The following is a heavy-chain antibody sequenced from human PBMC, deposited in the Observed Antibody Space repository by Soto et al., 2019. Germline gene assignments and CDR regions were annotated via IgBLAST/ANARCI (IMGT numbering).Heavy chain of an antibody. CDR1: GGSVNSDDYY. Sequence: ETLSLTCTVSGGSVNSDDYYWSWIRQPPGKGLEWIGYIYSSGRTNYNPSLMSRATISLDTSRNQFSLKLSSVTAADTAVFFCAREYSNSPEAFDSWGQGTLVTVSS. D-gene: IGHD1-26*01. CDR2: IYSSGRT. J-gene: IGHJ4*02. V-gene: IGHV4-61*08. CDR3: AREYSNSPEAFDS.